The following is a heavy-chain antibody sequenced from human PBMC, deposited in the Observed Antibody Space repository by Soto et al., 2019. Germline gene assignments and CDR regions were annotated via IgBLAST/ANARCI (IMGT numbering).Heavy chain of an antibody. D-gene: IGHD6-19*01. CDR1: GYSFSNHW. J-gene: IGHJ4*02. Sequence: PXESLKISCKGFGYSFSNHWIGWVRQMPGKGLEWMGIIDLSNSGTRYSPSFQGQVAISADKSISTVYLQWSSLKASDTAMYYCARRTYTRGWRHYFDYWGQGNLVTVSS. CDR2: IDLSNSGT. V-gene: IGHV5-51*01. CDR3: ARRTYTRGWRHYFDY.